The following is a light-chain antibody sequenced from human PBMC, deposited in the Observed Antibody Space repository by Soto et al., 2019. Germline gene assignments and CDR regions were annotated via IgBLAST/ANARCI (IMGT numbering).Light chain of an antibody. Sequence: QSVLTQPPSVSGAPGQRVTISCTGSSSNIGAGYDVHWYHQLPGTAPKLLIYGNSNRPSGVPDRFSGSKSGTSASLAITGLQSEDEADYYCQSYDSSLSGYVVFGGGTKITVL. V-gene: IGLV1-40*01. CDR3: QSYDSSLSGYVV. CDR1: SSNIGAGYD. J-gene: IGLJ2*01. CDR2: GNS.